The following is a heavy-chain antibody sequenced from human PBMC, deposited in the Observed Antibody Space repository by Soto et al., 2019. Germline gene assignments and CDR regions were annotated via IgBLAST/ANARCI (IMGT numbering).Heavy chain of an antibody. V-gene: IGHV3-15*04. Sequence: GGSLRLSCAASGFAFSNAWMSWVRQAPGKGLEWVGRIGTKTAGGTTDYAAPVKGRFTISRDDSKNTVYLQMDSLKTEDTAVYYCCTIWFGLWGHGTLVTVSS. CDR2: IGTKTAGGTT. D-gene: IGHD1-1*01. CDR3: CTIWFGL. J-gene: IGHJ5*02. CDR1: GFAFSNAW.